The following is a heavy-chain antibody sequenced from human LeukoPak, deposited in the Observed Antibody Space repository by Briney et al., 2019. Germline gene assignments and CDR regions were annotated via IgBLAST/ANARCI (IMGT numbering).Heavy chain of an antibody. J-gene: IGHJ4*02. V-gene: IGHV1-18*04. CDR3: AREFRTYCSSTSCYVHYFDY. CDR1: GYTFTSYG. D-gene: IGHD2-2*01. Sequence: ASVKVSCKASGYTFTSYGISWVRQGPGQGHEWMGWISAYNGNTNYAQKLQGRVTMTTDTSTSPDYMELRRLRSDDTAVYYCAREFRTYCSSTSCYVHYFDYWGQGTLVTVSS. CDR2: ISAYNGNT.